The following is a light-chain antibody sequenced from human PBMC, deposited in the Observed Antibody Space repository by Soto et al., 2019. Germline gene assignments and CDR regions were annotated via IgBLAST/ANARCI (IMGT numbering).Light chain of an antibody. V-gene: IGKV1-5*03. Sequence: DVQMTQSPSTLSAFVGDRVTITCRASQGINIWLAWYQQKPGRAPKLLIQKASTLESGVPSRFSGSGSGTEFTLTIDSLQPDDFATYYCQQYNVYWTFCQGTKVDI. CDR3: QQYNVYWT. CDR2: KAS. J-gene: IGKJ1*01. CDR1: QGINIW.